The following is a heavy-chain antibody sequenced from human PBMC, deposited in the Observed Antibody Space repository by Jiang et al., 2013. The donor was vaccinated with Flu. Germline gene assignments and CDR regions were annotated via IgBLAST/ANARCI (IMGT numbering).Heavy chain of an antibody. D-gene: IGHD3-10*01. CDR2: IYTSGST. Sequence: LLKPSETLSLTCTVSGGSISSYYWSWIRQPAGKGLEWIGRIYTSGSTNYNPSLKSRVTISVDTSKNQFSLKLSSVTAADTAVYYCARGSHYYGSGSYYKSPRFQHWGQGTLVTVSS. J-gene: IGHJ1*01. V-gene: IGHV4-4*07. CDR1: GGSISSYY. CDR3: ARGSHYYGSGSYYKSPRFQH.